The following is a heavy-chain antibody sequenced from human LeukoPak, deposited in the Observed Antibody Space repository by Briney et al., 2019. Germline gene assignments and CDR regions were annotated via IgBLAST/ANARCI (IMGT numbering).Heavy chain of an antibody. V-gene: IGHV1-69*05. Sequence: SVKVSCKASGVTFSSYAISWVRQAPGQGLEWMGRIIPIFGTANYAQKFQGRVTITTDESTSTAYMELSSLRSEDTAVYYCARDHCSGGSCYSSCFDYWGQGTLVTVSS. CDR1: GVTFSSYA. D-gene: IGHD2-15*01. CDR2: IIPIFGTA. CDR3: ARDHCSGGSCYSSCFDY. J-gene: IGHJ4*02.